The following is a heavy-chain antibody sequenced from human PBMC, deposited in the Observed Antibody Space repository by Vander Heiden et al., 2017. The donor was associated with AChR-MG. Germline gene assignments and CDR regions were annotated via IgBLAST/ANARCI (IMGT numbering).Heavy chain of an antibody. Sequence: QVQLVQSGAEVKKPGASVKVSCKASGYTFTGYYMHWVRQAPGQGLEWMGRINPNSGGTNYAQKFQGRVTMTRDTSISTAYMELSRLRSDDTAVYYCAWGVAARRGILDYFDYWGQGTLVTVSS. CDR1: GYTFTGYY. CDR2: INPNSGGT. J-gene: IGHJ4*02. D-gene: IGHD6-6*01. CDR3: AWGVAARRGILDYFDY. V-gene: IGHV1-2*06.